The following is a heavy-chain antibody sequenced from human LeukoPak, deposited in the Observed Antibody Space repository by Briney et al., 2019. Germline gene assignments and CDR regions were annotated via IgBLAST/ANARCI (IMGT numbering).Heavy chain of an antibody. D-gene: IGHD3-10*01. V-gene: IGHV4-39*01. CDR1: GGSISSSSDY. CDR3: ARQLMVRGVINDY. Sequence: SETLSLTCTVSGGSISSSSDYWGWIRQPPGKGLEWIGSIYYSGSTYYNPSLKSRVTISVDTSRNQFSLKLSSVTAADTAVYYCARQLMVRGVINDYWGQGTLVTVSS. J-gene: IGHJ4*02. CDR2: IYYSGST.